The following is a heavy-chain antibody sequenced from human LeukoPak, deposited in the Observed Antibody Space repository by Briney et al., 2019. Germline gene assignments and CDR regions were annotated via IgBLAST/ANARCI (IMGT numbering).Heavy chain of an antibody. V-gene: IGHV4-39*01. D-gene: IGHD6-13*01. CDR1: GGSISNYY. J-gene: IGHJ4*02. Sequence: SETLSLTCTVSGGSISNYYWGWIRQPPGKGLEWIGSVYYSGSTDYNPSLKSRVTISVDTSKNQFSLKLSSVTAADTAVYYCARVIGSSWYDYFDYWGQGTLVTVSS. CDR3: ARVIGSSWYDYFDY. CDR2: VYYSGST.